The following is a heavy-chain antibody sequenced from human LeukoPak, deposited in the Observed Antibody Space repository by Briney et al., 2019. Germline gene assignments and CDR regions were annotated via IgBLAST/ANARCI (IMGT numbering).Heavy chain of an antibody. J-gene: IGHJ4*02. D-gene: IGHD2-15*01. CDR2: IYTSGST. Sequence: SQTLSLTCTVSGGSISSGSYYWSWIRQPAGKGLEWIGRIYTSGSTNYNPSLKSRVTISVDTSKNQFSLKLSSVTAADTAVYYCARGYCSGGSCYEVDYWGQGTLVTVSS. CDR3: ARGYCSGGSCYEVDY. CDR1: GGSISSGSYY. V-gene: IGHV4-61*02.